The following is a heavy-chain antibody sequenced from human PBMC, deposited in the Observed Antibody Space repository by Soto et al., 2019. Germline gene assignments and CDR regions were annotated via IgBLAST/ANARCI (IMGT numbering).Heavy chain of an antibody. CDR2: ISWNSGNI. D-gene: IGHD2-2*01. J-gene: IGHJ3*01. Sequence: EVQLVESGGGVVQPGRSLRLSCTASGFTFDDYAMNWVRQAPGKGLEWVSSISWNSGNIVYADSVRGRFTISSDNAKTSLNLQMNSLRAEDTALYYCTKGASTSCFSAFDLWGQGTMVTVSS. CDR3: TKGASTSCFSAFDL. CDR1: GFTFDDYA. V-gene: IGHV3-9*01.